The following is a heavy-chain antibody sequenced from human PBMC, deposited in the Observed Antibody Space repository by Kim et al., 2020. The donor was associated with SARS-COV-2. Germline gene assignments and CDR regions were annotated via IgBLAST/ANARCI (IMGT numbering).Heavy chain of an antibody. J-gene: IGHJ4*02. CDR2: IYYSGST. CDR1: GCSISSSSYY. D-gene: IGHD3-10*01. Sequence: SETLSLTCTVSGCSISSSSYYWGWIRQPPGKGLEWIGSIYYSGSTYYNPSLKSRVTISVDTSKNQFSLKLSSVTAADTAVYYCASVKGVVRGVHDYWGQGTLVTVSS. V-gene: IGHV4-39*01. CDR3: ASVKGVVRGVHDY.